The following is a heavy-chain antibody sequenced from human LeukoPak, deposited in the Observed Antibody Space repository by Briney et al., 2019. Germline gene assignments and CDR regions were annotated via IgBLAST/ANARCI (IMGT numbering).Heavy chain of an antibody. CDR2: IYHTGST. V-gene: IGHV4-59*08. CDR3: ARRWVYDKRAFDA. Sequence: PSETLSLTRTVSGGSVSDTYYWSWIRQPPGKGLEWIAYIYHTGSTDSNPSLKSRVTIALDTSKNQFSLKLSSVTAADTAVYYCARRWVYDKRAFDAWGQGTMVTVSS. CDR1: GGSVSDTYY. D-gene: IGHD3-16*01. J-gene: IGHJ3*01.